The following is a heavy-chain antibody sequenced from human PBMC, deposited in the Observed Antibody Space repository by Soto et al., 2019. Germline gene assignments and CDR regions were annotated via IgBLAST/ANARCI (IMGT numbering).Heavy chain of an antibody. D-gene: IGHD6-13*01. J-gene: IGHJ4*02. CDR3: ARDLGQQLAPYYFDY. CDR2: IKQDGSEK. V-gene: IGHV3-7*05. CDR1: GFTFSSYW. Sequence: EVQLVESGGGLVQPGGSLRLSCAASGFTFSSYWMSWVRQAPGKGLEWVANIKQDGSEKYYVDSVKGRFTISRDNAKNSLYLQINCLRAEDTAVYYCARDLGQQLAPYYFDYWGQGTLVTVSS.